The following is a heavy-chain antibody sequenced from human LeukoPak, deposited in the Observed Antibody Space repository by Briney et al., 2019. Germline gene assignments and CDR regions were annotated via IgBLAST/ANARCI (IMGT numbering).Heavy chain of an antibody. D-gene: IGHD6-13*01. V-gene: IGHV4-59*01. CDR3: ARGGIAAADLDY. CDR2: IYYSGST. Sequence: PSETLSLTCTVSGGSISDYYWTWIRQPPGKGLEWIGYIYYSGSTNYNPSLKSRVTISVDTSKNQFSLKLSSVTAADTAVYYCARGGIAAADLDYWGQGTLVTVSS. J-gene: IGHJ4*02. CDR1: GGSISDYY.